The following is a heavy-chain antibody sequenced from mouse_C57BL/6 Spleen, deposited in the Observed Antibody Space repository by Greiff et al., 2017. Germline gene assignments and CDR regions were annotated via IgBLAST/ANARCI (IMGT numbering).Heavy chain of an antibody. CDR3: ARDGRDVVYFDV. CDR1: GFTFSSYA. Sequence: EVMLVESGGGLVKPGGSLKLSCAASGFTFSSYAMSWVRQTPEKRLEWVATISDGGSYTYYPDNVKGRFTISRDNAKNNLYLQMSHLKSEDTAMYYCARDGRDVVYFDVWGTGTTVTVSS. D-gene: IGHD1-1*02. J-gene: IGHJ1*03. V-gene: IGHV5-4*01. CDR2: ISDGGSYT.